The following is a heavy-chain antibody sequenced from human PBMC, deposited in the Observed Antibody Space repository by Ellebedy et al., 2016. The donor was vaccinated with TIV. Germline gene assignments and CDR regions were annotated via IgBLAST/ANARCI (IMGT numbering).Heavy chain of an antibody. Sequence: PGGSLRLSCAASGFTFNTYAMSWVRQAPGKGLEWVSGITDSGRDTYYADSVKGRFTISRDNAKNTVYLQMNSLRAEDTAVYYCATERSGSYYNYWGQGTLVTVSS. D-gene: IGHD1-26*01. J-gene: IGHJ4*02. CDR3: ATERSGSYYNY. CDR2: ITDSGRDT. V-gene: IGHV3-23*01. CDR1: GFTFNTYA.